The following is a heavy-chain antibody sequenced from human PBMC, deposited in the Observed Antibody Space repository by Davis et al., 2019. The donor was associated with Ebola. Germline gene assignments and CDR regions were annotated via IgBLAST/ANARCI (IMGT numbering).Heavy chain of an antibody. V-gene: IGHV4-59*01. D-gene: IGHD3-10*01. J-gene: IGHJ5*02. CDR3: ARYLLWFGEYRWGVDP. CDR2: IYYSGST. Sequence: SETLSLTCTVSGGSMSSYYWSWIRQPPGKGLEWIGNIYYSGSTNLNPSLMGRVTLSGDMSRNQCSLTLNSVTAAATAVYYCARYLLWFGEYRWGVDPWGQGTLVTVSS. CDR1: GGSMSSYY.